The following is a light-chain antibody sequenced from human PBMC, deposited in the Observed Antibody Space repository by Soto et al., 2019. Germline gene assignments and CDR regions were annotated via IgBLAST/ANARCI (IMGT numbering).Light chain of an antibody. CDR2: GAS. J-gene: IGKJ1*01. V-gene: IGKV3-15*01. CDR1: QSVSSN. Sequence: EIVLTQSPGTLSLSPGERATLFCRASQSVSSNVAWYQQKPGQAPRLLIYGASTRTTGIPARFSGSGSGTDFTLTISSLQSEDFAVYYCQQYNNLSSWAFGQGTKVDIK. CDR3: QQYNNLSSWA.